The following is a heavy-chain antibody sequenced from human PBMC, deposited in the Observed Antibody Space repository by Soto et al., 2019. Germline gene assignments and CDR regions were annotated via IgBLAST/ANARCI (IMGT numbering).Heavy chain of an antibody. Sequence: SETLSLTCTVSGGSISSYYWSWIRQPPGKGLEWIGYIYYSGSTNYNPSLKSRVTISVDTSKNQFSLKLSSVTAADTAVYYCAGGIFGVVIDAFDIWGQGTMVT. V-gene: IGHV4-59*01. CDR3: AGGIFGVVIDAFDI. CDR2: IYYSGST. J-gene: IGHJ3*02. CDR1: GGSISSYY. D-gene: IGHD3-3*01.